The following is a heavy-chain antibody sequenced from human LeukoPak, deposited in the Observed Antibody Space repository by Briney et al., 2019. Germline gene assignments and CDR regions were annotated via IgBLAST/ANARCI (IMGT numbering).Heavy chain of an antibody. CDR3: AKGGYGDHYYYYYYMDV. CDR1: GFTFNNYW. V-gene: IGHV3-7*01. CDR2: IKEDGSEK. Sequence: GGSLRLSCAASGFTFNNYWMSWVRQAPGKGLEWVANIKEDGSEKYYVDSVKGRFTISRDTAKNTLYLQMNSLRVEDAAVYYCAKGGYGDHYYYYYYMDVWGKGTTVTISS. D-gene: IGHD4-17*01. J-gene: IGHJ6*03.